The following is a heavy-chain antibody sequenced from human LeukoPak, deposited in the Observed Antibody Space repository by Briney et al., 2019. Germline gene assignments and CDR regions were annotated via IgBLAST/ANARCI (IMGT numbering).Heavy chain of an antibody. V-gene: IGHV3-30-3*01. J-gene: IGHJ4*02. CDR2: ISFDGGNK. Sequence: PRGSPSPSCATSGFTFSMSAMHWVRLAPGKGLDWVAVISFDGGNKFYADSVKGRFSISRDNSKNTLYLQMNSLGLDDTAVYFCARGRAGIAAAGFDHWGQGTTVTVSS. D-gene: IGHD6-13*01. CDR3: ARGRAGIAAAGFDH. CDR1: GFTFSMSA.